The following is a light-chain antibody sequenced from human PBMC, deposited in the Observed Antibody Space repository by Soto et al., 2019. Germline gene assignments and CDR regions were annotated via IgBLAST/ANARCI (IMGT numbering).Light chain of an antibody. Sequence: EIVLTQFPATLSLSPGEGANLSCRASQSVSTYLAWFQPKPGKAPRLLIYDASTRATGIPARLSGSGSGTDFTLTISMLEPEDFAIYYCQQRHSWVTFGQGTRLEIK. CDR1: QSVSTY. J-gene: IGKJ5*01. CDR3: QQRHSWVT. CDR2: DAS. V-gene: IGKV3-11*01.